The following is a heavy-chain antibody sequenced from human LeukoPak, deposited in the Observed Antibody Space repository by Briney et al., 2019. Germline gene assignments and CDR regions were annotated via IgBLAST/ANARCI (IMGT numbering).Heavy chain of an antibody. CDR1: GIPFSDYY. V-gene: IGHV3-11*03. CDR2: ISSSSSYT. D-gene: IGHD2-15*01. CDR3: ATGRARY. Sequence: GGSLRLSCVVSGIPFSDYYMNWIRQAPGKGLEWISYISSSSSYTDYADSVKGRFTISRDNAKSALYLQLNSLRAEDTAVYYCATGRARYRGQGILVTVSS. J-gene: IGHJ4*02.